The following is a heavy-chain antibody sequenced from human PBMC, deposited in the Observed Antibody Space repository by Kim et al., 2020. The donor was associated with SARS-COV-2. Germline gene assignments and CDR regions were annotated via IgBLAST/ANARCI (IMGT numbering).Heavy chain of an antibody. D-gene: IGHD5-18*01. J-gene: IGHJ5*02. Sequence: SYSPSFQGQVTISADRSINTAFLQWRSLKASDTAIYYCTRGPYRLNWFDPWGQGTLVTVSS. V-gene: IGHV5-51*01. CDR3: TRGPYRLNWFDP.